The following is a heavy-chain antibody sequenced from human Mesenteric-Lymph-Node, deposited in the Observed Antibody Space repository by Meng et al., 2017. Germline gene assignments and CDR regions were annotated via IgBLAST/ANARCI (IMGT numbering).Heavy chain of an antibody. CDR1: GFTVSSNY. Sequence: GGSLRLSCAASGFTVSSNYMSWVRQAPGKGLEWVSVIYSGGSTYYADSVKGRFTISRDNSKSTLYLQINSLRPEDTAVYYCARAHNSAWHNLDSWGQGTLVTVSS. CDR2: IYSGGST. CDR3: ARAHNSAWHNLDS. V-gene: IGHV3-66*02. J-gene: IGHJ4*02. D-gene: IGHD6-19*01.